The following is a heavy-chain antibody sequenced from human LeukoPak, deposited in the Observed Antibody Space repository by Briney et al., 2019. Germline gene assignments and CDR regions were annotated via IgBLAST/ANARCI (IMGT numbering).Heavy chain of an antibody. CDR3: ARDGPYSSFARRGDY. D-gene: IGHD6-6*01. CDR1: GYTFTSYG. V-gene: IGHV1-18*01. J-gene: IGHJ4*02. Sequence: EASVKVSCKASGYTFTSYGISWVRQAPGQGLEWMGWISAYKGNTNYAQKLQGRVTMTTDTSTSTAYMELSSLRSEDTAVYYCARDGPYSSFARRGDYWGQGTLVTVSS. CDR2: ISAYKGNT.